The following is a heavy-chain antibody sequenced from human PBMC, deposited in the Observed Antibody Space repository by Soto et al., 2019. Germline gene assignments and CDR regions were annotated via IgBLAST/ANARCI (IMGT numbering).Heavy chain of an antibody. CDR3: AKDYASTWYWYFDP. J-gene: IGHJ5*02. CDR1: GFSFSNFA. CDR2: ISGSGDKT. Sequence: PGGSLRLSCAASGFSFSNFAMSWVRQAPWTGLEWVSSISGSGDKTYYLDSVKGRFTISRDNSKNTLYLHMNSLGAEDTAVYFCAKDYASTWYWYFDPWGQGTLVTVSS. V-gene: IGHV3-23*01. D-gene: IGHD6-13*01.